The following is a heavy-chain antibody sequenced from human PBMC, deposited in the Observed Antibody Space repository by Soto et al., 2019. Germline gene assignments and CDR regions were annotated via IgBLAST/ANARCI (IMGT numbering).Heavy chain of an antibody. CDR3: TRDGWGNDSSGYSFY. V-gene: IGHV3-49*04. CDR1: GFTFGDYA. CDR2: IRSKAYGGTT. D-gene: IGHD3-22*01. J-gene: IGHJ4*02. Sequence: PGGSLRLSCTASGFTFGDYAMSWVRQAPGKGLEWVGFIRSKAYGGTTEYAASVKGRFTISRDDSKSIAYLQMNSLKTEDTAVYYCTRDGWGNDSSGYSFYWGQGTLVTVS.